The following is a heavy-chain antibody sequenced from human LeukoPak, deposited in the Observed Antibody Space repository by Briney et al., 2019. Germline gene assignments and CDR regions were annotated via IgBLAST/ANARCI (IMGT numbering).Heavy chain of an antibody. D-gene: IGHD3-10*01. CDR2: IIPIFGTA. Sequence: SVKVSCKASGGTFSSYAISWVRQAPGQGLEWMGRIIPIFGTANYAQKFQGRVTITADESTSTAYMELSSLRSEDTAVYYCAREGYYYGSGSPMCWFDPWGQGTLVTVSS. CDR3: AREGYYYGSGSPMCWFDP. J-gene: IGHJ5*02. CDR1: GGTFSSYA. V-gene: IGHV1-69*13.